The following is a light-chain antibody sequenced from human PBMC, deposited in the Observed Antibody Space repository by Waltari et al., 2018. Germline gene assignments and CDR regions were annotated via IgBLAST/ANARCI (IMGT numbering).Light chain of an antibody. CDR1: QSVLSNSNNKNY. J-gene: IGKJ1*01. CDR2: WAS. V-gene: IGKV4-1*01. CDR3: QQYYTTPPKT. Sequence: DIVMTQSPDSLAVSLGERATINCKSRQSVLSNSNNKNYLAWYQQKPGQPPKVLIYWASTRESGVPDRFSGSGSGTDFTLTISNLQAEDVAVYFCQQYYTTPPKTFGQGTKVEIK.